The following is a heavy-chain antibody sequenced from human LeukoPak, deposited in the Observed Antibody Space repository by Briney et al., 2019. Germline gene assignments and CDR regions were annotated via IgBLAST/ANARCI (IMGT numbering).Heavy chain of an antibody. CDR3: ARVGAQYYYYYYYMDV. CDR1: GFTVSSNY. J-gene: IGHJ6*03. V-gene: IGHV3-53*01. CDR2: IYSAGST. Sequence: PGGSLRLSCAASGFTVSSNYMSWVRQAPGKGLEWVSVIYSAGSTYYADSVKGRFTISRDNSKNTLYLQVNSLRAEDTAVYYCARVGAQYYYYYYYMDVWGKGTTVTVSS. D-gene: IGHD1-26*01.